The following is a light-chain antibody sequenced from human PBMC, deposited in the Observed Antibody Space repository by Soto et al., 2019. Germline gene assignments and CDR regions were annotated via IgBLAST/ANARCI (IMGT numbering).Light chain of an antibody. Sequence: QLVLTQPPSASGTPGQRVTISCSGSSSNIGSYYVFWYQQFPGTAPKLLMYGNNQRPSGVPDRFSVSKSGTSGSLAISGLRSEDEADYYCAAWDDSLSGVVFGGGTQLTVL. CDR2: GNN. CDR1: SSNIGSYY. V-gene: IGLV1-47*01. CDR3: AAWDDSLSGVV. J-gene: IGLJ2*01.